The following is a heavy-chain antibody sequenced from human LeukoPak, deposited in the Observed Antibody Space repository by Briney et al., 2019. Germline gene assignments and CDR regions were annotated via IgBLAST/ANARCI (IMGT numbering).Heavy chain of an antibody. D-gene: IGHD3-10*01. Sequence: SETLSLTCTVSGYSISSGYYWGWIRQPPGQGLEWIGNIFYSGSTYYSPSLKSRVTISLDTSRNQFSLKLNSVTAADTAVYYCAKSNGYGLVDIWGQGTMVTVSS. CDR1: GYSISSGYY. CDR3: AKSNGYGLVDI. V-gene: IGHV4-38-2*02. J-gene: IGHJ3*02. CDR2: IFYSGST.